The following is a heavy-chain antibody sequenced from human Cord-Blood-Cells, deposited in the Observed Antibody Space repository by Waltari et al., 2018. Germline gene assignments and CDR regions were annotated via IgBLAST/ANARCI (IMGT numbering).Heavy chain of an antibody. CDR3: ARDQYDSSGYYYY. CDR1: GYTFTSYA. CDR2: INAGNGNT. J-gene: IGHJ4*02. V-gene: IGHV1-3*01. D-gene: IGHD3-22*01. Sequence: QVQLVQSGAEVKKPGASVKVSCKASGYTFTSYAMHWVRQAPGQRLEWMGWINAGNGNTKDSQKFQGRVTITSDTSASTAYMELSSLRSEDTAVYYCARDQYDSSGYYYYWGQGTLVTVSS.